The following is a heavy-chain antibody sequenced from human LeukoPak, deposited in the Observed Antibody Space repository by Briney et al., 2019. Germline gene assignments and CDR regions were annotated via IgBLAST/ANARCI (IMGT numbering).Heavy chain of an antibody. Sequence: GGSLRLSCVASGFTFNNYAMQWVRQAPGKGLEYVSAISSNGDSTFYANSVKGRFTISRDNSKNTLYLQMGSLRTEDMAVYYCARRAPGYGSGWLDSWGQGTLVTVSS. D-gene: IGHD2-15*01. CDR3: ARRAPGYGSGWLDS. V-gene: IGHV3-64*01. CDR1: GFTFNNYA. J-gene: IGHJ5*01. CDR2: ISSNGDST.